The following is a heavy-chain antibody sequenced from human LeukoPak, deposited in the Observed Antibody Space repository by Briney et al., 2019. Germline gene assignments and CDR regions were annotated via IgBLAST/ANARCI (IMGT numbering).Heavy chain of an antibody. CDR2: IFYSGGT. CDR1: GGSISSYY. CDR3: ATHHSSTVVADD. Sequence: PSETLSLTCTVSGGSISSYYWSWIRQSPGKGLEWIGYIFYSGGTNYNPSLKTRVTISIDTSKTQFSLRLSSVTAADTAVYYCATHHSSTVVADDWGQGILVTVSS. J-gene: IGHJ4*02. D-gene: IGHD4-23*01. V-gene: IGHV4-59*08.